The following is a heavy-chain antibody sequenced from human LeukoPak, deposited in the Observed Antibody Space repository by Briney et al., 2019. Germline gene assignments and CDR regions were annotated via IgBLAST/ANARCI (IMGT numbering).Heavy chain of an antibody. D-gene: IGHD2-21*02. CDR1: GFTFSSYS. CDR2: ISSSSSTI. CDR3: ARDRYCGGDCSHPGAIDY. V-gene: IGHV3-48*01. Sequence: PGGSLRLSCAASGFTFSSYSMNWVRQAPGKGLEWVSYISSSSSTIYYADSVKGRFTISRDNAKNSLYLQMNSLRAEDTAVYYCARDRYCGGDCSHPGAIDYWGQGTLVTVSS. J-gene: IGHJ4*02.